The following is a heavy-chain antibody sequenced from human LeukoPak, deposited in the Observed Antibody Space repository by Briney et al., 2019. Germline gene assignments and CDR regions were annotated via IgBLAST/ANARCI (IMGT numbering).Heavy chain of an antibody. CDR3: ASVRWLAPRITMVRGVIDDAFDI. D-gene: IGHD3-10*01. J-gene: IGHJ3*02. Sequence: GGSLRLSCAASGFTVSSNYMSWVRQAPGKGLEWVSVIYSGGSTYYADSVKGRFTISRDNSKNTLYLQMNSLRAEDTAVYYCASVRWLAPRITMVRGVIDDAFDIWGQGTMVTVSS. CDR2: IYSGGST. V-gene: IGHV3-53*01. CDR1: GFTVSSNY.